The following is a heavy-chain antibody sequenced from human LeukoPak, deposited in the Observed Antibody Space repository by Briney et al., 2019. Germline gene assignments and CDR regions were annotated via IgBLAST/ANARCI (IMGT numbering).Heavy chain of an antibody. CDR3: AGGGQYSSYCWGAFDF. CDR2: VDPTGIT. J-gene: IGHJ3*01. D-gene: IGHD6-19*01. CDR1: GGSISRYY. Sequence: PSGSLSLTRAVSGGSISRYYWSWIGQPAGKGWEGIGGVDPTGITAFNPSLQSRGIVLLDTSKSQFSMNPNSGTAAGTGEYYCAGGGQYSSYCWGAFDFRGQGKMVTASS. V-gene: IGHV4-4*07.